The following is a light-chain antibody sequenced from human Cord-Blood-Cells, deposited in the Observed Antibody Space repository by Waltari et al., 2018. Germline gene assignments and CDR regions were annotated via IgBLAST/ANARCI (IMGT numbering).Light chain of an antibody. V-gene: IGLV1-40*01. CDR3: QSYDSSLSGVV. CDR1: SSNIGAGYD. J-gene: IGLJ2*01. CDR2: GTG. Sequence: QSVLTQPPSVSGAPGQRVTISCTGSSSNIGAGYDVHWYQQLPGTAPKLLIYGTGSRPAGVPDRFSGSKSGTSASLAITGLQAEEEADYYCQSYDSSLSGVVFGGGTKLTVL.